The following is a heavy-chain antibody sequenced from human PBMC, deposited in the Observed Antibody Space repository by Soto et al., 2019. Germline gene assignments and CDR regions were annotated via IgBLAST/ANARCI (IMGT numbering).Heavy chain of an antibody. Sequence: GASVKVSCKASGYTFTSYAMHWVRQAPGQRLEWMGWINAGNGNTNYAQKLQGRVTMTTDTSTSTAYMELRSLRSDDTAVYYCAREGPAPYYYYGMDVWGQGSTVTVSS. J-gene: IGHJ6*02. CDR2: INAGNGNT. CDR1: GYTFTSYA. V-gene: IGHV1-3*01. CDR3: AREGPAPYYYYGMDV.